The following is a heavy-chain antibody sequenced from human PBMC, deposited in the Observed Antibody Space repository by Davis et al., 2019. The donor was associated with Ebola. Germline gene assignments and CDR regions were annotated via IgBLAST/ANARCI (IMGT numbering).Heavy chain of an antibody. J-gene: IGHJ4*02. CDR2: IKQDGSEK. CDR3: ARQRWLQLWYFNY. CDR1: GFTFSSYA. V-gene: IGHV3-7*01. D-gene: IGHD5-24*01. Sequence: GESLKISCAASGFTFSSYAMSWVRQAPGKGLEWVASIKQDGSEKYYVDSVKGRFTISRDNAKNSLYLQMNSLRAEDTAVYYCARQRWLQLWYFNYWGQGTLVTVSS.